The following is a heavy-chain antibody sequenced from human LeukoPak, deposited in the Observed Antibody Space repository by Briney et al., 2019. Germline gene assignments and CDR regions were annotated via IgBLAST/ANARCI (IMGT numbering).Heavy chain of an antibody. Sequence: GGSLRLSCAASGFTFSSYAMSWVRQAPGKGLEWVSAISGSGGSTYCADSVKGRFTISRDNSKNTLYLQMNSLRAEDTAIYYCAKESSLLRGPTVIYYFDFWGQGTLVTVSS. J-gene: IGHJ4*02. CDR3: AKESSLLRGPTVIYYFDF. CDR1: GFTFSSYA. V-gene: IGHV3-23*01. CDR2: ISGSGGST. D-gene: IGHD3-10*01.